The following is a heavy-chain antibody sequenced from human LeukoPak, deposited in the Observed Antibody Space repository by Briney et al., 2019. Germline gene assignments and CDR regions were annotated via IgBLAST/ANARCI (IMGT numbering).Heavy chain of an antibody. V-gene: IGHV3-21*04. J-gene: IGHJ4*02. CDR3: AKDGPVWGYYDSSGHFDY. D-gene: IGHD3-22*01. CDR2: ITSSSTYI. CDR1: GFTFSSYS. Sequence: GRSLRLSCAASGFTFSSYSLNWVRQAPGKGLEWVSSITSSSTYIYYADSVKGRFTISRDNDKNSLYLQMNSLRAEDTAVYYCAKDGPVWGYYDSSGHFDYWGQGTLVTVSS.